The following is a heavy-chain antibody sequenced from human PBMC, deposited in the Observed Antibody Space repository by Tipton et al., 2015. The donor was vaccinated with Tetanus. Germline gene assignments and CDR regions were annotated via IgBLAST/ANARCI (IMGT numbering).Heavy chain of an antibody. CDR3: ARWGPGVTTWGFDF. D-gene: IGHD3-16*01. J-gene: IGHJ4*02. V-gene: IGHV4-4*07. Sequence: TLSLTCTVSGGSIRGHFWSWIRQPAGKGLEWIGRLHSSGDTTYNPSLKSRVTMSVDTSKNHFSLRLRSVTAADTALYFCARWGPGVTTWGFDFWGQGTLVTVSS. CDR1: GGSIRGHF. CDR2: LHSSGDT.